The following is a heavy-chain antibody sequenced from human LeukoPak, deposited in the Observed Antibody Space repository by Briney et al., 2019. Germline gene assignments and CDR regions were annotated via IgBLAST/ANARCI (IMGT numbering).Heavy chain of an antibody. CDR2: INPNSGGT. CDR1: GYTFTGYY. CDR3: AREFVVVVAAFEP. J-gene: IGHJ5*02. V-gene: IGHV1-2*06. D-gene: IGHD2-15*01. Sequence: GASVKVSCKASGYTFTGYYMHWVRQAPGQGLEWKGRINPNSGGTNYAQKFQGRVTMTRDTSISTAYMELSRLRSDDTAVYYCAREFVVVVAAFEPWGQGTLVTVSS.